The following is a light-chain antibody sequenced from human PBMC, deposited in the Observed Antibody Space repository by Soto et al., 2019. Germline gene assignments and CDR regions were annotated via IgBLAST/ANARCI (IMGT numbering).Light chain of an antibody. Sequence: QSVLTQPPSVSGAPGQRVTISCTGSSSNIGAGYDVHWYQQLPGTAPKLLIYGNSNRPSGVPDRFSGSKSGTSASLAITGLQAEDEADYYCQSYDSSPSKVFGTGIKLTVL. CDR1: SSNIGAGYD. V-gene: IGLV1-40*01. CDR3: QSYDSSPSKV. CDR2: GNS. J-gene: IGLJ1*01.